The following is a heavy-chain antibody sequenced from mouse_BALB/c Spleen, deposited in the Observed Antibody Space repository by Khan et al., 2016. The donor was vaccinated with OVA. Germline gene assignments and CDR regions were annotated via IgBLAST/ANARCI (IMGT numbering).Heavy chain of an antibody. CDR1: GYTFKDYV. J-gene: IGHJ2*01. V-gene: IGHV9-3-1*01. D-gene: IGHD2-14*01. Sequence: QIQLVQSGPELKKPGASVKISCKASGYTFKDYVMNWVKQSPGEGLKWMGWINTYNGEPTYADDFKGRFAFSLETSSSTAYLQLNSLRNGGTATYGYVRYAGGYWGQGTTLTVSS. CDR3: VRYAGGY. CDR2: INTYNGEP.